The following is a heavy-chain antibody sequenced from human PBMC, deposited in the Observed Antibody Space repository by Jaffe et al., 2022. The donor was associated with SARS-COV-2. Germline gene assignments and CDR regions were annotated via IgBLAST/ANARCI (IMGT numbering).Heavy chain of an antibody. J-gene: IGHJ6*03. CDR1: GGSFSGYY. Sequence: QVQLQQWGAGLLKPSETLSLTCAVYGGSFSGYYWSWIRQPPGKGLEWIGEINHSGSTNYNPSLKSRVTISVDTSKNQFSLKLSSVTAADTAVYYCARGGTRRITMVRGVMRYMDVWGKGTTVTVSS. D-gene: IGHD3-10*01. CDR3: ARGGTRRITMVRGVMRYMDV. CDR2: INHSGST. V-gene: IGHV4-34*01.